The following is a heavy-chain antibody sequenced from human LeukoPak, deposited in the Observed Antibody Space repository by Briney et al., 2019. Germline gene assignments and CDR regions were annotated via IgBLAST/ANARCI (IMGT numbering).Heavy chain of an antibody. V-gene: IGHV4-4*08. CDR2: IYSSGST. J-gene: IGHJ4*02. CDR1: GGSISGYY. CDR3: ARFFWSASKRLDY. D-gene: IGHD3-3*01. Sequence: SETLSLTCAVSGGSISGYYWSWIRQPPGRGLEWIGYIYSSGSTVYNPSLTSRVTMSVVTSKNQFSLKLSSVTAADTAVYYCARFFWSASKRLDYWGQGSLATVSS.